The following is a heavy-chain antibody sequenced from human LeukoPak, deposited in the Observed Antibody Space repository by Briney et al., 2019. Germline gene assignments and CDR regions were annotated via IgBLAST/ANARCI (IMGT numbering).Heavy chain of an antibody. V-gene: IGHV3-30*01. D-gene: IGHD3-10*01. CDR3: ARDSTYWYDSGSSGPHYFDY. Sequence: SGRSPRLSCAASGFISSNYAMHWVRQAPGKGLEWVALISSDGSKTYHADSVKGRFSISRDNSKNTLYLQLNSLRAEDTSVYYCARDSTYWYDSGSSGPHYFDYWGQGTLVTVSS. CDR1: GFISSNYA. J-gene: IGHJ4*02. CDR2: ISSDGSKT.